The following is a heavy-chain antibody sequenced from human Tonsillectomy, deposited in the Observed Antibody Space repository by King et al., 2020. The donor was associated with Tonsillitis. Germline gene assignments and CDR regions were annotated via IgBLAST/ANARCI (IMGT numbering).Heavy chain of an antibody. CDR1: GGSISSGDYY. CDR3: ARRGGRRLGRLFDY. Sequence: QLQESGPGLVQPSQTLSLTCTVSGGSISSGDYYWGWIRQPPGKGLECIGYTNYRGNTYYNPSLKSRVTISADTSKSQFSLNLSPVTAADTAVYFCARRGGRRLGRLFDYWGQGTLVTVSS. CDR2: TNYRGNT. D-gene: IGHD3-16*01. V-gene: IGHV4-30-4*01. J-gene: IGHJ4*02.